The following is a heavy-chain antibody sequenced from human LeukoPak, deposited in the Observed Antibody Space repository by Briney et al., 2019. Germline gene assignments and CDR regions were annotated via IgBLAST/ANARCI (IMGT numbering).Heavy chain of an antibody. CDR1: GFPFRSYS. V-gene: IGHV3-21*01. CDR3: ARENGYDY. CDR2: ISSSSSYI. J-gene: IGHJ4*02. Sequence: GGSLRLSCAASGFPFRSYSMNWVRQAPGQGLELVSSISSSSSYIFYADSVKGRFTISRDNAKYSLYLQMNSLRAEDTAVYYCARENGYDYWGQGTLVTVSS. D-gene: IGHD5-24*01.